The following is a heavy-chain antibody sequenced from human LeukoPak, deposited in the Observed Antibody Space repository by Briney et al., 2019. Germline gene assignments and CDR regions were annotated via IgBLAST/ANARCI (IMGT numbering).Heavy chain of an antibody. D-gene: IGHD4-23*01. CDR3: ARDYGGSSPFDY. Sequence: TGGSLRLSCAASGFTFSNYEMHWVRQAPGEGLEWVSYISSSGSDIYYADSVKGRFTISRDNAKNSLYLHMNSLRAEDTAVYYCARDYGGSSPFDYWGQGTLVTVSS. CDR2: ISSSGSDI. CDR1: GFTFSNYE. V-gene: IGHV3-48*03. J-gene: IGHJ4*02.